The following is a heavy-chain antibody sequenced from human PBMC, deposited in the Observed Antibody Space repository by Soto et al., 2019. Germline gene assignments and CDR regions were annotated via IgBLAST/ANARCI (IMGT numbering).Heavy chain of an antibody. V-gene: IGHV1-69*02. CDR2: IIPILGIA. CDR1: VDTFSSYT. D-gene: IGHD2-2*01. Sequence: ASVKVSCKTSVDTFSSYTISWVRKTPGQGLEWMGRIIPILGIANYAQKFQGRVTITADKSTSTAYMELSSLRSEYTAVYYCASRCTSRWEARSAFDIWGQGTMVTVSS. CDR3: ASRCTSRWEARSAFDI. J-gene: IGHJ3*02.